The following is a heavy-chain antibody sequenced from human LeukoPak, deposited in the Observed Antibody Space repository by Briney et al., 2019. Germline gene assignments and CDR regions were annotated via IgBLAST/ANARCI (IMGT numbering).Heavy chain of an antibody. CDR1: GFSLSSPGVG. Sequence: SGPTLVNPTQTLTLTCTCSGFSLSSPGVGVGWIRQPPGKALEWLALVYWNDAKRYSPSLRSRLTITKDSTQKQVVLTMTKMDPVDTATYYCAQKDADTTMVPHYWGQGILVTVPS. CDR2: VYWNDAK. J-gene: IGHJ4*02. D-gene: IGHD5-18*01. V-gene: IGHV2-5*01. CDR3: AQKDADTTMVPHY.